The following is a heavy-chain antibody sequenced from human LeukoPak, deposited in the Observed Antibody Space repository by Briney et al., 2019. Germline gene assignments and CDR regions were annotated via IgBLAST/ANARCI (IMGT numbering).Heavy chain of an antibody. CDR3: ARMRDDNLDY. Sequence: GGSLRLSCAASGFTFSSYSINWVRQARGKGLEWVSSISSTSSYIYYIDSVKGRFTISRDNAKNSLYLQMNSLRAEDTAVYYCARMRDDNLDYWGQGTLVTVSS. D-gene: IGHD5-24*01. V-gene: IGHV3-21*01. J-gene: IGHJ4*02. CDR1: GFTFSSYS. CDR2: ISSTSSYI.